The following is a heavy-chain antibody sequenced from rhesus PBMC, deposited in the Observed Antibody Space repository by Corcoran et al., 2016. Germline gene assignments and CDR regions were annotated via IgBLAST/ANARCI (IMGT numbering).Heavy chain of an antibody. V-gene: IGHV4S10*01. Sequence: QVQLQESGPGVVKPSETLSLTCAVSGGSISDSYRWSWIRQPPGKGLEGIGYSYGSSTSTNSHPSLKSRVTISKDTSKNQFSMKLSSVTAADTAVYYCASKYYEDDYGYYYSGFDYWGQGVLVTVSS. D-gene: IGHD3-9*01. CDR2: SYGSSTST. J-gene: IGHJ4*01. CDR3: ASKYYEDDYGYYYSGFDY. CDR1: GGSISDSYR.